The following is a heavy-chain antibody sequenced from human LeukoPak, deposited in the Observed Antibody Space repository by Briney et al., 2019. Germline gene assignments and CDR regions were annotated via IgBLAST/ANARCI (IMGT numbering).Heavy chain of an antibody. CDR2: ISYDGSNK. J-gene: IGHJ6*02. V-gene: IGHV3-30*18. D-gene: IGHD1-26*01. Sequence: GGSLRLSCAASGFTFSSYGMPWVRQAPGKGLEWVAVISYDGSNKYYADSVKGRFTISRDNSKNTLYPQMNSLRAEDTAVYYCAKSGGSSTYYYYYGMDVWGQGTTVTVSS. CDR1: GFTFSSYG. CDR3: AKSGGSSTYYYYYGMDV.